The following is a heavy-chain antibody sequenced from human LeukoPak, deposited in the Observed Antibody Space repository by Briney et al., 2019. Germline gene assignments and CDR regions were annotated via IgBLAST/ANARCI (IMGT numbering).Heavy chain of an antibody. CDR3: ARGLIVGAAYYYYYMDV. Sequence: ASVKVSCKASGYTFTSYDINWVRQATGQGLEWMGWMNPNSGSTGYAQKFQGRVTMTRNTSISTAYMVLSSLRSEDTAVYYCARGLIVGAAYYYYYMDVWGKGTTVTVSS. V-gene: IGHV1-8*01. D-gene: IGHD1-26*01. CDR1: GYTFTSYD. CDR2: MNPNSGST. J-gene: IGHJ6*03.